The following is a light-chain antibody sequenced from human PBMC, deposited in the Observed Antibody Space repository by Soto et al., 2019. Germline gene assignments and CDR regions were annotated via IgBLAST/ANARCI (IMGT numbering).Light chain of an antibody. CDR1: SSNIGAGYD. Sequence: QSVLIQPASVSGSPGQSITISCTGSSSNIGAGYDVHWYQQIPGAAPRLLIYADNNRPSGVPDRFSASKSGTSASLAITGLQGEDEANYYCQSYDTSLSGVIFGAGTKVTVL. J-gene: IGLJ2*01. V-gene: IGLV1-40*01. CDR2: ADN. CDR3: QSYDTSLSGVI.